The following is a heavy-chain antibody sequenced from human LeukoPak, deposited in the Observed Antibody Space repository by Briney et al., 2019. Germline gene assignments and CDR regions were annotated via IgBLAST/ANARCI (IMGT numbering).Heavy chain of an antibody. J-gene: IGHJ3*02. CDR2: ISSSSSTI. D-gene: IGHD4-17*01. CDR1: GFTFSSYS. V-gene: IGHV3-48*01. CDR3: ARDRGDYDAFDI. Sequence: GGSLRLSCAASGFTFSSYSMNWVLQAPGKGLEWVSYISSSSSTIYYADSVKGRFTISRDNAKNSLYLQMNSLRAEDTAVYYCARDRGDYDAFDIWGQGTMVTVSS.